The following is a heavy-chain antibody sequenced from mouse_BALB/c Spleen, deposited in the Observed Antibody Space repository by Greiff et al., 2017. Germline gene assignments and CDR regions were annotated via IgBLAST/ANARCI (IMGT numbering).Heavy chain of an antibody. CDR2: ISSGSSTI. V-gene: IGHV5-17*02. J-gene: IGHJ2*01. D-gene: IGHD4-1*01. CDR1: GFTFSSFG. CDR3: ARLTGTGGYYFDY. Sequence: EVQVVESGGGLVQPGGSRKLSCAASGFTFSSFGMHWVRQAPEKGLEWVAYISSGSSTIYYADTVKGRFTISRDNPKNTLFLQMTSLRSEDTAMYYCARLTGTGGYYFDYWGQGTTLTVSS.